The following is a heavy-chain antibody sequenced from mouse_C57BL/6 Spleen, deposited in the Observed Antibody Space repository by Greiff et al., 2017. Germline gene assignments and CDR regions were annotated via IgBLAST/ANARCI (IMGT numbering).Heavy chain of an antibody. V-gene: IGHV1-64*01. CDR3: ARGRGNFYYYAMDY. Sequence: QVQLQQPGAELVKPGASVKLSCKASGYTFTSYWMHWVKQRPGQGLEWIGMIHPNSGSTNYNEKFKSKATLTVDKSSSTAYMQLSSLTSEDSAVYYCARGRGNFYYYAMDYWGQGTSVTVSS. J-gene: IGHJ4*01. CDR1: GYTFTSYW. D-gene: IGHD2-1*01. CDR2: IHPNSGST.